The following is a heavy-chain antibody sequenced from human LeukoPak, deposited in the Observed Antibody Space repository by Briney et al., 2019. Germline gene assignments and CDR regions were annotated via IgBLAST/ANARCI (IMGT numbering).Heavy chain of an antibody. J-gene: IGHJ6*03. V-gene: IGHV3-48*01. CDR2: ISSSSSTI. CDR1: GFTFSSYS. Sequence: GGSLRLSCAASGFTFSSYSMNWVRQAPGKGLEWVSYISSSSSTIYYADSVKGRFTISRDNAKNSLYLQMNSLRAEDTAVYYCVRDAPGIAAAGFRANYYYYMDVWGKGTTVTVSS. D-gene: IGHD6-13*01. CDR3: VRDAPGIAAAGFRANYYYYMDV.